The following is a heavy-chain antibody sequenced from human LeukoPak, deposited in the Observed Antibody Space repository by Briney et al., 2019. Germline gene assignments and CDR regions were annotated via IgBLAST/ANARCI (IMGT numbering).Heavy chain of an antibody. V-gene: IGHV4-39*01. CDR2: IYYSGST. J-gene: IGHJ5*02. Sequence: SETLSLTCTVSGGSISSSSYYWGWIRQPPGKGLEWIGSIYYSGSTYYNPSLKSRVTISVDTSKNQFSLKLSSVTAADTAVYYCARHGPPSYWLLPTNWFDPWGQGTLVTVSS. CDR3: ARHGPPSYWLLPTNWFDP. D-gene: IGHD3-22*01. CDR1: GGSISSSSYY.